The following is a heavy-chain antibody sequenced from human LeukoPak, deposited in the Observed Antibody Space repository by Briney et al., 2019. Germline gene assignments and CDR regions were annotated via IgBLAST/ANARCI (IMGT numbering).Heavy chain of an antibody. D-gene: IGHD2-21*01. CDR1: GFTVSSNY. Sequence: GSLRLSCEASGFTVSSNYMSWVRQAPGKGLEWVSALSGDGAAAWYADSVKGRFTISRDTSTSTLFLQMNALREDDTALYYCAKDRAYPNDVFDIWGQGTMVTVS. V-gene: IGHV3-23*01. J-gene: IGHJ3*02. CDR3: AKDRAYPNDVFDI. CDR2: LSGDGAAA.